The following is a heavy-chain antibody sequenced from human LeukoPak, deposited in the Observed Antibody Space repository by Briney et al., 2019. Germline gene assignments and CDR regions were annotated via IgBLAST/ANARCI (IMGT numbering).Heavy chain of an antibody. Sequence: SETLSLTCTVSGYSISSGYYWGWIRQPPGKGLEWIGSIYYSGSTYYNPSLKSRVTISVDTSKNQFSLKLSSVTAADTAVYYCARTDSSGYYPFIIYYFDYWGQGTLVTVSS. D-gene: IGHD3-22*01. CDR1: GYSISSGYY. J-gene: IGHJ4*02. CDR2: IYYSGST. CDR3: ARTDSSGYYPFIIYYFDY. V-gene: IGHV4-38-2*02.